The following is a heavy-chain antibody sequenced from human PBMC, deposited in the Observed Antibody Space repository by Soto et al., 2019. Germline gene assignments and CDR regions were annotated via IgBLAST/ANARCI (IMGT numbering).Heavy chain of an antibody. Sequence: PGGSLRLSCAASGFTFSGSAMHWVRQASGKGLEWVGRIRSKGNNYATAYTVSVKGRFTISRDDSRNTAFLQMNSLKTEDTAVYYCTRGVYDFWSGHPKGLDYWGQGTVVTDSS. CDR1: GFTFSGSA. V-gene: IGHV3-73*01. CDR3: TRGVYDFWSGHPKGLDY. CDR2: IRSKGNNYAT. J-gene: IGHJ4*02. D-gene: IGHD3-3*01.